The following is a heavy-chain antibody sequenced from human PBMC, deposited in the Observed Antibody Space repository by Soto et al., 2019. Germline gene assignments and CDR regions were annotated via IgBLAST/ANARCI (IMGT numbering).Heavy chain of an antibody. CDR2: ISYDGSNK. CDR3: AKLGGGDGDYDYYYYGMDV. D-gene: IGHD4-17*01. CDR1: GFTFSSYG. J-gene: IGHJ6*02. V-gene: IGHV3-30*18. Sequence: QVQLVESGGGVVQPGRSLRLSCAASGFTFSSYGMHWVRQAPGKGLEWVAVISYDGSNKYYADSVKGRFTISRDNSKNTLYLQMNSLRAEDTAVYYCAKLGGGDGDYDYYYYGMDVWGQGTTVTVSS.